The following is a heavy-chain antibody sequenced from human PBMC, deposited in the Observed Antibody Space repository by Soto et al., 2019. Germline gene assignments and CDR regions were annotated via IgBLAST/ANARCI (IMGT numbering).Heavy chain of an antibody. CDR1: GYTFTTLG. CDR2: LTAYDGKR. CDR3: ARGLTYGDFDY. J-gene: IGHJ4*02. D-gene: IGHD3-10*01. V-gene: IGHV1-18*01. Sequence: GASVKVSFKTSGYTFTTLGINWLRQAPGQGLEWMGCLTAYDGKRNFAQKFQDRLTMTMDISTSTGYMELSGLRSDDTAVYFCARGLTYGDFDYWGRGTQVTVSS.